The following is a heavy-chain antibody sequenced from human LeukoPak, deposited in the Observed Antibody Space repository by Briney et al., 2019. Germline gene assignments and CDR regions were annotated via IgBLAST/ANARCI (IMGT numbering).Heavy chain of an antibody. CDR1: GGSISSSSYY. CDR3: ARYSSTSPYNWFDP. D-gene: IGHD2-2*01. J-gene: IGHJ5*02. CDR2: IYYSGST. Sequence: PSETLSLTCTVSGGSISSSSYYWGWIRQPPGKGLEWIGSIYYSGSTYYNPSLKSRVTISVDTSKNQFSLKLSSVTAAGTAVYYCARYSSTSPYNWFDPWGQGTLVTVSS. V-gene: IGHV4-39*01.